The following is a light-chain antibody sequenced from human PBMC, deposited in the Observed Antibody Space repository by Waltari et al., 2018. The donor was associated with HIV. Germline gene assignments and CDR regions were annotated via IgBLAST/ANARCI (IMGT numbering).Light chain of an antibody. CDR2: GST. J-gene: IGLJ3*02. CDR1: SFHLGARFG. V-gene: IGLV1-40*01. CDR3: QSYDNSPSAWV. Sequence: QYALTQPPSVSGAPGQSVTISCSGPSFHLGARFGWHWYHRVPGAAPKLLISGSTNRPSGVPDRFSGSTSGASASLTISELQTEDEGDYFCQSYDNSPSAWVFGTGTTLTVL.